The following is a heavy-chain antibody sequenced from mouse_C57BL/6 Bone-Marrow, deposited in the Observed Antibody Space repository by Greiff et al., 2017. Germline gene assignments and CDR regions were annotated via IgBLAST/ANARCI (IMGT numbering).Heavy chain of an antibody. CDR3: VLNWDVAY. Sequence: QVQLQQPGAELVRPGSSVKLSCKASGYTFPSYWMDWVKQRPGQGLEWIGNIYPSDSETNYNQTFKDKATLTVDNASSTAYMQLSSLTSEDSAFYYCVLNWDVAYWGQGTLVTVSA. CDR2: IYPSDSET. V-gene: IGHV1-61*01. J-gene: IGHJ3*01. D-gene: IGHD4-1*01. CDR1: GYTFPSYW.